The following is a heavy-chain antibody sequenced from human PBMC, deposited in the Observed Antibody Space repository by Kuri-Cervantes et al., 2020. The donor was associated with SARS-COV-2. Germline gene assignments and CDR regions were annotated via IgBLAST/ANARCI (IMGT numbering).Heavy chain of an antibody. CDR3: AVSRGSGRTPPGY. J-gene: IGHJ4*02. Sequence: GGSLRLSCAASGFTFSSYWMHWVRQAPGKGLEWVSYISSSSSTIYYADSVKGRFTISRDNAKNSLYLQMNSLRAEDTAVYYCAVSRGSGRTPPGYWGQGTLVTVSS. CDR1: GFTFSSYW. V-gene: IGHV3-48*01. CDR2: ISSSSSTI. D-gene: IGHD3-10*01.